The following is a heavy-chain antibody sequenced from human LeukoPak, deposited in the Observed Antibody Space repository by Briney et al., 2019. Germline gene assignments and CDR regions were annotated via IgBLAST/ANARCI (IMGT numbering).Heavy chain of an antibody. CDR2: IYYSGST. CDR1: GGSISSYY. J-gene: IGHJ4*02. CDR3: ARYSGYRGIVALFDY. V-gene: IGHV4-59*01. Sequence: SETLSLTCTVSGGSISSYYWSWIRQPPGKGLEWIGYIYYSGSTNYNPSLKSRVTISVDTSKNQFSLKLSSVTAADTAVYYCARYSGYRGIVALFDYWGQGTPVTVSS. D-gene: IGHD5-12*01.